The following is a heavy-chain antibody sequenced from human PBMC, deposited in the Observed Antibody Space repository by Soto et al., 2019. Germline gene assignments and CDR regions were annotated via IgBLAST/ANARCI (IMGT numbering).Heavy chain of an antibody. D-gene: IGHD4-17*01. J-gene: IGHJ5*02. CDR3: ARDRAIGYYRDFDP. Sequence: GGSLRLSCAASGFTVSSNYMSWVRQAPGKGLEWVSVIYSGGSTYYADSVKGRFTISRDNSKNTLYLQMNSLRAEDTAVYYCARDRAIGYYRDFDPWGQGTLVTVSS. CDR2: IYSGGST. V-gene: IGHV3-66*01. CDR1: GFTVSSNY.